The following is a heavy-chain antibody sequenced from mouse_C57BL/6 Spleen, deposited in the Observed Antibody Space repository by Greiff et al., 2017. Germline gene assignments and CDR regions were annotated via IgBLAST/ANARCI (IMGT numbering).Heavy chain of an antibody. V-gene: IGHV5-17*01. D-gene: IGHD1-1*01. CDR3: ATKHYYGSTYAMDY. CDR1: GFTFSDYG. CDR2: ISSGSSTI. J-gene: IGHJ4*01. Sequence: EVQGVESGGGLVKPGGSLKLSCAASGFTFSDYGMHWVRQAPEKGLEWVAYISSGSSTIYYADTVKGRFTISRDNAKNTLFLQMTSLRSEDTAMYYCATKHYYGSTYAMDYWGQGTSVTVSS.